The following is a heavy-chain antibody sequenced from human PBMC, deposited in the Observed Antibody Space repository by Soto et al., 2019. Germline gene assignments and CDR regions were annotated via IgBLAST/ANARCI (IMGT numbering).Heavy chain of an antibody. J-gene: IGHJ3*02. CDR1: GFTFNDYG. CDR2: VRDDGSKT. Sequence: QLQMVESGGGVVQPGRSLRLSCAASGFTFNDYGMHWVRQAPAKGPEWVALVRDDGSKTYYADSVRGRFTISRDNSKNTLYLQMNSLRAEDTAVYYCATSTATDAFDIWGQGTMVTVSS. CDR3: ATSTATDAFDI. V-gene: IGHV3-33*01.